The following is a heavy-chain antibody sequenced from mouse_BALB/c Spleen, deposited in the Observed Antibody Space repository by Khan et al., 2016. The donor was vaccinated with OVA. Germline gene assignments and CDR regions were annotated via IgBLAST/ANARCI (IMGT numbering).Heavy chain of an antibody. Sequence: QVQLQQSGPELVKPGASVKISCKASGFTFTDYYIHWVKQKPGQGLEWIGWIYPGSGNTKYNEKFKGMATLTVDTSSSTAYMQLSSLTSEDTAVYVCAKGGYYDNSLFDYWGQGTTLTVSS. V-gene: IGHV1-84*02. CDR2: IYPGSGNT. CDR3: AKGGYYDNSLFDY. CDR1: GFTFTDYY. J-gene: IGHJ2*01. D-gene: IGHD1-1*01.